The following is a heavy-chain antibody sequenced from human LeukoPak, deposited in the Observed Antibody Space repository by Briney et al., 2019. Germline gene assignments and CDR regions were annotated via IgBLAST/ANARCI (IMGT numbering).Heavy chain of an antibody. D-gene: IGHD3-22*01. CDR1: GYTFTAYY. CDR3: ARTGGYYYGSSGYYAWGY. J-gene: IGHJ4*02. Sequence: ASVKVFCKASGYTFTAYYMHWVRQAPGQGLEWMGWINPNSGGTNSAQNFQGRVTMTRDTSISTAYMELSRLRSDDTAVYYCARTGGYYYGSSGYYAWGYWGQGTLVTVSS. V-gene: IGHV1-2*02. CDR2: INPNSGGT.